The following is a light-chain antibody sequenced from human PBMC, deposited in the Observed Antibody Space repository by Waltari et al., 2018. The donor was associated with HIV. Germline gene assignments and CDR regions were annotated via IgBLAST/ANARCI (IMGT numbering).Light chain of an antibody. V-gene: IGKV1-39*01. J-gene: IGKJ2*01. CDR3: LQTYSFPFT. CDR1: QGINTY. Sequence: DIQMTQSPSSLSASTGDRVTITCRASQGINTYFSWYKQKPGKAPRRLIHTASSLHAGVPSRFSGSRSGTNFTLTISSLQPEDFATYYCLQTYSFPFTFGHGATVDIK. CDR2: TAS.